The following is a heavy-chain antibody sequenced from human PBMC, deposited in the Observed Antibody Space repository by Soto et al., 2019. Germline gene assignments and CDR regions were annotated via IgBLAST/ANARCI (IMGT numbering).Heavy chain of an antibody. CDR3: ARVRELVSIRGEATGYLDV. Sequence: ASVKVSCKASGYTFTSYDINWVRQATGQGLEWMGWMNPNSGNTGYAQKFQGRVTMTRNTSISTAYMELRSLRSEDTAVYYCARVRELVSIRGEATGYLDVWGQGTTVTVSS. V-gene: IGHV1-8*01. J-gene: IGHJ6*02. D-gene: IGHD3-22*01. CDR2: MNPNSGNT. CDR1: GYTFTSYD.